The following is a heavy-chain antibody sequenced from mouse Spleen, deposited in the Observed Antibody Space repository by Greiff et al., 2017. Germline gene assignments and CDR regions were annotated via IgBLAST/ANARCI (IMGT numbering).Heavy chain of an antibody. V-gene: IGHV1-69*01. D-gene: IGHD2-3*01. CDR3: ARSNDGYYTGDY. CDR2: IDPSDSYT. J-gene: IGHJ2*01. Sequence: VQLQQPGAELVMPGASVKLSCKASGYTFTSYWMHWVKQRPGQGLEWIGEIDPSDSYTNYNQKFKGKATLTVDKSSSTAYMQLSSLTSEDSAVYYCARSNDGYYTGDYWGQGTTLTVSS. CDR1: GYTFTSYW.